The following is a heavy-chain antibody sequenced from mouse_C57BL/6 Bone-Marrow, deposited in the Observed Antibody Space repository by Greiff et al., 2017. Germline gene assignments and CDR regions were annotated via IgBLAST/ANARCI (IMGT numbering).Heavy chain of an antibody. V-gene: IGHV5-4*01. CDR2: ISDGGSYT. D-gene: IGHD2-3*01. J-gene: IGHJ3*01. Sequence: EVQGVESGGGLVKPGGSLKLSCAASGFTFSSYAMSWVRQTPEKRLEWVATISDGGSYTYYPDNVKGRFTISRDNAKNNLYLQMSHLKSEDTAMXDCARGWLLRGAYWGQGTLVTVSA. CDR3: ARGWLLRGAY. CDR1: GFTFSSYA.